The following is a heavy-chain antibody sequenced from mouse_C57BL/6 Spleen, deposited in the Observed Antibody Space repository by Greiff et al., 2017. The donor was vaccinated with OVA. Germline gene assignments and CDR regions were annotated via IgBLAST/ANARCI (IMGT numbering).Heavy chain of an antibody. CDR1: GYSFTDYN. J-gene: IGHJ4*01. V-gene: IGHV1-39*01. CDR3: ARGGVITTVVAHYYAMDY. Sequence: EVQLQQSGPELVKPGASVKISCKASGYSFTDYNMNWVKQSNGKSLERIGVINPNYGTTSYNQKFKGKATLTVDQSSSTAYMQLNSLTSEDSAVYYCARGGVITTVVAHYYAMDYWGQGTSVTVSS. CDR2: INPNYGTT. D-gene: IGHD1-1*01.